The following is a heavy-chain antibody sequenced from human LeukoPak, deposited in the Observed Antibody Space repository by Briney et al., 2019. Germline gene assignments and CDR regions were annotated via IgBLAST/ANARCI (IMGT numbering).Heavy chain of an antibody. D-gene: IGHD2-15*01. CDR3: ARYGRASLPFDY. Sequence: PSQTLSLTCTVSGGSISSGSYYWSWIRQPAGKGLEWIGRIYTSGSTNYNPSLKSRVTISVDTSKNQFSLKLSSVTAADTAVYYCARYGRASLPFDYWGQGILVTVSS. CDR2: IYTSGST. J-gene: IGHJ4*02. V-gene: IGHV4-61*02. CDR1: GGSISSGSYY.